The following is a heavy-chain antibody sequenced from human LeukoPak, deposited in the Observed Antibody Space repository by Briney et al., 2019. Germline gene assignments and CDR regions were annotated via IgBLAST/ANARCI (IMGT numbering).Heavy chain of an antibody. CDR2: IYYSGTT. CDR3: ARGPDIVVVVAARGPNWFDP. D-gene: IGHD2-15*01. CDR1: GGSISSYY. Sequence: PSETLSLTCTVSGGSISSYYWSWIRQPPGKGLEWIGYIYYSGTTNYNPSLKSRVTISVDTSKNQFSLKLSSVTAADTAVYYCARGPDIVVVVAARGPNWFDPWGQGTLVTVSS. J-gene: IGHJ5*02. V-gene: IGHV4-59*12.